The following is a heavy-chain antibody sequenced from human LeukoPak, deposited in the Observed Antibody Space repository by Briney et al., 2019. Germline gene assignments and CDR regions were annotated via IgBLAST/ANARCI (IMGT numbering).Heavy chain of an antibody. CDR1: GYTFTDYY. V-gene: IGHV1-2*02. CDR2: ITPNSGGT. CDR3: AIVVGATSLNDY. Sequence: ASVKVSCKASGYTFTDYYMHWVRQAPGQGLEWMGWITPNSGGTNYAQKFQGRVTMTRDTSISTAYMELSRLRSDDTAVYYCAIVVGATSLNDYWGQGTLVAVFS. D-gene: IGHD1-26*01. J-gene: IGHJ4*02.